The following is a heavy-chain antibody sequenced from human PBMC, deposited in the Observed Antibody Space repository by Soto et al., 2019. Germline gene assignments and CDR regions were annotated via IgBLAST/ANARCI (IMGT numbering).Heavy chain of an antibody. CDR1: GYTFTSYG. J-gene: IGHJ6*02. Sequence: ASVKVSCKASGYTFTSYGISWVRQAPGQGLEWMGWISAYNGNTNYAQKLQGRVTMTTDTSTSTAYMELRSLRSDDTAVYYCAGYSSSSGFYYGMDVWGQGTTVTVS. V-gene: IGHV1-18*01. CDR2: ISAYNGNT. CDR3: AGYSSSSGFYYGMDV. D-gene: IGHD6-6*01.